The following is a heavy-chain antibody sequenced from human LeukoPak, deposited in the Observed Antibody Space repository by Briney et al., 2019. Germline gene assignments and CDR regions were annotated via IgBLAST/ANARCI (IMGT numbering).Heavy chain of an antibody. J-gene: IGHJ6*02. CDR2: IYWNDDK. D-gene: IGHD3-22*01. V-gene: IGHV2-5*01. CDR3: AHAPDPDYYDSRGSYYYYGMDV. CDR1: GFSLNTGGVG. Sequence: SGPTLVKPTQTLTLTCTFSGFSLNTGGVGVGWIRQPPGKALEWLALIYWNDDKRYRPSLRTRLTITKDTSKNQVVLAMTNMDPVDTATYYCAHAPDPDYYDSRGSYYYYGMDVWGQGTTVTVSS.